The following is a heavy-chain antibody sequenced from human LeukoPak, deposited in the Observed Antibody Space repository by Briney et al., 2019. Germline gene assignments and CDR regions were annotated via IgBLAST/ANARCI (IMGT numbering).Heavy chain of an antibody. Sequence: GALRLSCAASGFTFSSYWMSWVRQAPGKGLEWVANIKDDGSAKYYVDSVKGRFTISRDNAENSLFLQMNSLRAEDTAVYYCARGPIWKTTVTTGYWGQGTLVTVSS. CDR2: IKDDGSAK. CDR3: ARGPIWKTTVTTGY. CDR1: GFTFSSYW. J-gene: IGHJ4*02. D-gene: IGHD4-17*01. V-gene: IGHV3-7*01.